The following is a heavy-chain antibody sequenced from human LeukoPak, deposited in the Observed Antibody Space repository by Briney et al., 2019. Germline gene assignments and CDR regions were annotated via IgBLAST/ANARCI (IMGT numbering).Heavy chain of an antibody. CDR2: IYYSGRT. CDR3: ARSGGQMAVAGTNYFDY. V-gene: IGHV4-59*01. CDR1: GGSISSYY. J-gene: IGHJ4*02. Sequence: SETLSLTCTVSGGSISSYYWSWIRHPPRKGLDWIGHIYYSGRTNYNPSLKSRVTISVDTSKNQISLKLSSVTAADTAVYYCARSGGQMAVAGTNYFDYWGQGTLVTVSS. D-gene: IGHD6-19*01.